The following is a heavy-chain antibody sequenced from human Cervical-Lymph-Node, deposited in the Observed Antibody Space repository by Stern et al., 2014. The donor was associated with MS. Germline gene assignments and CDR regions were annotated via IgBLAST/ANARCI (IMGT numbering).Heavy chain of an antibody. D-gene: IGHD3-3*01. CDR2: IYWTDVK. J-gene: IGHJ4*02. CDR3: THRVGIRFMEFDY. CDR1: GFSLSSGGMG. Sequence: ESGPTLVKPTQTLTLTCTFSGFSLSSGGMGVGWVRQPPGKALEWLALIYWTDVKRYSPSLKNRLTIAKDTSKNQVFLTMTNMDPVDTATYYCTHRVGIRFMEFDYWGRGSLVTVSS. V-gene: IGHV2-5*01.